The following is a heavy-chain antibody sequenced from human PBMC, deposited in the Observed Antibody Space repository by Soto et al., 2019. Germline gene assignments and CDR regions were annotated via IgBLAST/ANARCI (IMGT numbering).Heavy chain of an antibody. D-gene: IGHD2-15*01. J-gene: IGHJ5*01. Sequence: QVQLVESGGGVVQPGRSLRLSCAASGFTFSIYGMHWVRQAPGKGLEWVAIAWCDGSIEYYADSVKGRFTISRDNSKNTLHLQRTSLKAEDTAVYYCARDNHLGYCSGGSCYGLDSWGQGTLVTVSS. CDR3: ARDNHLGYCSGGSCYGLDS. V-gene: IGHV3-33*01. CDR1: GFTFSIYG. CDR2: AWCDGSIE.